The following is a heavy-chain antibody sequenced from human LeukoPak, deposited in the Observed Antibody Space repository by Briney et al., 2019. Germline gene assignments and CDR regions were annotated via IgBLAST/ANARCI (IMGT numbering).Heavy chain of an antibody. CDR1: GGSISSYY. CDR3: ARELGISGVVIPNNWFDP. CDR2: IYTSGGT. D-gene: IGHD3-3*01. J-gene: IGHJ5*02. Sequence: SETLSLTCTVSGGSISSYYWSWIRQPAGKGLEWIGRIYTSGGTNYNPSLKSRVTMSVDTSKNQFSLKLSSVTAADTAVYYCARELGISGVVIPNNWFDPWGQGTLVTVSS. V-gene: IGHV4-4*07.